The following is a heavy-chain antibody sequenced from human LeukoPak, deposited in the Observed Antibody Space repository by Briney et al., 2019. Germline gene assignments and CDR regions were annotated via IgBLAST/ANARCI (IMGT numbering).Heavy chain of an antibody. Sequence: GGSLRLSCAASGFTFSSYNMNWVRQAPGKGLEWVSYISSRSSAIYCADSVKGRFTISRDNAKSSLYLQMNSLRDEDTAVYYCARGATGFDYWGQGTLVTVSS. CDR1: GFTFSSYN. CDR3: ARGATGFDY. J-gene: IGHJ4*02. V-gene: IGHV3-48*02. CDR2: ISSRSSAI. D-gene: IGHD3-16*01.